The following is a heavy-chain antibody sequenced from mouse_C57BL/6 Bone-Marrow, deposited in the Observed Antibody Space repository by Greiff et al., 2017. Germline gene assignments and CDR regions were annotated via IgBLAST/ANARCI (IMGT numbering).Heavy chain of an antibody. CDR1: GYTFTNYW. J-gene: IGHJ2*01. CDR3: ARGIFYYYGSSPYYFDY. Sequence: VQLQQSGAELVRPGTSVKMSCKASGYTFTNYWIGWAKQRPGHGLEWIGDIYPGGGYTNYNEKFKGKATLTADKSSSTAYMQFSSLTSEESAIYYCARGIFYYYGSSPYYFDYWGQGTTLTVSS. D-gene: IGHD1-1*01. CDR2: IYPGGGYT. V-gene: IGHV1-63*01.